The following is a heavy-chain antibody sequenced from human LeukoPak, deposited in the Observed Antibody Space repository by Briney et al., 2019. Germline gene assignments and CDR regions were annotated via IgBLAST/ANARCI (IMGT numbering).Heavy chain of an antibody. CDR2: IYHSGST. D-gene: IGHD2-2*01. CDR1: GYSISSGYY. Sequence: SETLSLTCTVSGYSISSGYYWGWIRQPPGKGLEWIGSIYHSGSTYYNPSLKSRVTISVDTSKNQFSLKLSSVTAADTAVYYCARVVVPAANYYYYYMDVWGKGTTVTVPS. CDR3: ARVVVPAANYYYYYMDV. J-gene: IGHJ6*03. V-gene: IGHV4-38-2*02.